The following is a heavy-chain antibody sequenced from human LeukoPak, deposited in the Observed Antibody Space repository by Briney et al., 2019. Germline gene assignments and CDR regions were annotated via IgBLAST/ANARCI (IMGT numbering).Heavy chain of an antibody. CDR1: GGSISSHY. Sequence: SETLSLTCTVSGGSISSHYWSWIRQPPGKGLEWIGYIYYSGSTNYNPSLKSRVTISVDTSKNQFSLKLSSVTAADTAVYYCARAPYSSSWRNYYYYYMDVWGKGTTVTVSS. D-gene: IGHD6-13*01. V-gene: IGHV4-59*11. CDR3: ARAPYSSSWRNYYYYYMDV. J-gene: IGHJ6*03. CDR2: IYYSGST.